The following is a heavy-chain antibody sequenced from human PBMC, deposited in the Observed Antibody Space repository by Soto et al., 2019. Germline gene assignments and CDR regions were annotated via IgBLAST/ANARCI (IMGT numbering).Heavy chain of an antibody. CDR3: ARAGTQLWSNNWFDP. Sequence: GGSLRLSCAASGFTFSSYAMHWVRQAPGKGLEWVAVISYDGSNKYYADSVKGRFTISRDNSKNTLYLQMNSLRAEDTAVYYCARAGTQLWSNNWFDPWGQGTLVTVSS. CDR1: GFTFSSYA. CDR2: ISYDGSNK. V-gene: IGHV3-30-3*01. J-gene: IGHJ5*02. D-gene: IGHD5-18*01.